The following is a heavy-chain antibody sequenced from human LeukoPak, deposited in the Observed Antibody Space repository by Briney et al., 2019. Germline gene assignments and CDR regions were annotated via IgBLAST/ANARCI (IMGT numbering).Heavy chain of an antibody. J-gene: IGHJ4*02. Sequence: SETLSLTRSVSGVSLASVVYYWGWIRHHPGKALGWFGYIYYSGSTYYNPSLKGRVTISVDTSKNQFSLKLSSVTAADTAVYYCARVDDYLDYYFDYWGQGTLVTVSS. CDR3: ARVDDYLDYYFDY. D-gene: IGHD4-11*01. CDR1: GVSLASVVYY. CDR2: IYYSGST. V-gene: IGHV4-31*03.